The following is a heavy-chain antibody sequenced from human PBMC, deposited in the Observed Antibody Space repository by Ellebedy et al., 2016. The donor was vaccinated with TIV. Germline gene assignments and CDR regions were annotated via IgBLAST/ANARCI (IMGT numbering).Heavy chain of an antibody. J-gene: IGHJ4*02. CDR1: GFTFDDYT. V-gene: IGHV3-43*01. Sequence: PGGSLRLSCAASGFTFDDYTMHWVRQAPGKGLEWVSLISWDGGSTYYADSVKGRFTISRDNSKNSLYLQMNSLRTEDTALYYCAKDMAIHSSDSYYFDYWGQGTLVTVSS. D-gene: IGHD6-19*01. CDR3: AKDMAIHSSDSYYFDY. CDR2: ISWDGGST.